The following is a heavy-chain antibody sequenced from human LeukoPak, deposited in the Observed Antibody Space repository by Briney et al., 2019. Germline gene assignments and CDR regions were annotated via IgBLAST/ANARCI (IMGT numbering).Heavy chain of an antibody. CDR1: GGTFSSYA. D-gene: IGHD6-19*01. CDR3: ARKRGSSGWTFDYFDY. J-gene: IGHJ4*02. CDR2: IIPIFGTA. V-gene: IGHV1-69*13. Sequence: GASVKVSCKASGGTFSSYAISWVRQAPGQGLEWMGGIIPIFGTANYAQKFQGRVTITADESTSTAYMELSSLRSEDTAVYYCARKRGSSGWTFDYFDYWGQGTLVTISS.